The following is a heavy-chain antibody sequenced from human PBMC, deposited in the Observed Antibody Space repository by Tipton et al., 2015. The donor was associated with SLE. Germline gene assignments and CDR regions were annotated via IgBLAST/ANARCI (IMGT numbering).Heavy chain of an antibody. CDR3: ARQRLRLLSPLDA. CDR1: GFTFTDYS. D-gene: IGHD3-10*01. Sequence: RSLRLSCAASGFTFTDYSMHWVRQAPGKGLESVAVISYDGSNNFYADSVKGRFTISRDNSKNTLYLQMNSLRAEDTAVYYCARQRLRLLSPLDAWGQGTTVTVS. V-gene: IGHV3-30*04. J-gene: IGHJ6*02. CDR2: ISYDGSNN.